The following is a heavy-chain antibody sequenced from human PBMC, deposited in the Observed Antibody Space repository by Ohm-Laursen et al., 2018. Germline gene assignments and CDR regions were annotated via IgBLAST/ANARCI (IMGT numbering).Heavy chain of an antibody. J-gene: IGHJ4*02. CDR2: IRGSGGST. D-gene: IGHD1-7*01. CDR3: AKGPEHINGNYGDY. CDR1: GFTFSA. V-gene: IGHV3-23*01. Sequence: SLRLSCAASGFTFSAMSWVRQAPGKGLEWVSAIRGSGGSTYYADSVKGRFTISRDNSKNTLYLQMNSLRAEDTAVYYCAKGPEHINGNYGDYWGQGTLVTVSS.